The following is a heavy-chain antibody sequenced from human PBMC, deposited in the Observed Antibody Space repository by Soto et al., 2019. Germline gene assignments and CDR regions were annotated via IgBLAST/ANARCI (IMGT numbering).Heavy chain of an antibody. CDR2: TYYRSKWYN. J-gene: IGHJ5*02. Sequence: QVQLQQSGPGLVKLSQTLSLTCAISGDSVSSNSAAWNWIRQSPSRGLEWLGRTYYRSKWYNDYAVSVKSRITIHPDTSKNQFSLQLNSVTPEDTAVYYCARGGATGTPRGNWFDPWGQGTLVTVSS. V-gene: IGHV6-1*01. CDR1: GDSVSSNSAA. D-gene: IGHD1-1*01. CDR3: ARGGATGTPRGNWFDP.